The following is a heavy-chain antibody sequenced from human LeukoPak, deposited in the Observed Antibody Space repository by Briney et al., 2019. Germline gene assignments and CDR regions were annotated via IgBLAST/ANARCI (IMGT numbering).Heavy chain of an antibody. CDR2: IWYDGSNK. D-gene: IGHD3-9*01. V-gene: IGHV3-33*01. CDR1: GFTFSSYG. J-gene: IGHJ6*04. Sequence: GGSLRLSCAASGFTFSSYGMHWVRQAPGKGLEWVAVIWYDGSNKYYADSVKGRFTISRDNSKNTLYLQMNSLRAEDTAVYYCARDRTIYYDILTGYPASYGMDVWGKGTTATVSS. CDR3: ARDRTIYYDILTGYPASYGMDV.